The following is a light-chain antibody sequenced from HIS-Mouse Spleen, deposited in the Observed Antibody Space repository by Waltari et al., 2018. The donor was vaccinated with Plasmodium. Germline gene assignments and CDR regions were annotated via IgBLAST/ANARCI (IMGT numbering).Light chain of an antibody. J-gene: IGLJ3*02. Sequence: QSALTQPASVSGSPGQSITISCPGTSRDGGRYNLVSWYQQHPGKAPKLMIYEGSKRPSGVSNRFSGSESGNTASLTISGLQAEDEADYYCCSYAGSSTNWVFGGGTKLTVL. V-gene: IGLV2-23*01. CDR3: CSYAGSSTNWV. CDR2: EGS. CDR1: SRDGGRYNL.